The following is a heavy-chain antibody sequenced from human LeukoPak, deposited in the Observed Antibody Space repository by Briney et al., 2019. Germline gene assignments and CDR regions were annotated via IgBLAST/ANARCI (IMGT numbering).Heavy chain of an antibody. V-gene: IGHV3-30*02. J-gene: IGHJ6*03. D-gene: IGHD2-15*01. CDR2: IRYDGSNK. Sequence: YPGGSLRLSCAASGFSFSSYGMHWVRQAPGKGLEWVAIIRYDGSNKYYADSVKGRITISRDNSKNTLYLQMNSLRAEDTAVYYCAKGLSSYGQADMDVWGKGTTVTVSS. CDR1: GFSFSSYG. CDR3: AKGLSSYGQADMDV.